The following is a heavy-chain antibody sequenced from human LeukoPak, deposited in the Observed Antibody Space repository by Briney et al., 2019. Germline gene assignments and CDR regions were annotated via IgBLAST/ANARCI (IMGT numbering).Heavy chain of an antibody. CDR3: ARDPGESGGIDY. D-gene: IGHD3-3*01. CDR2: IYPGGGST. J-gene: IGHJ4*02. CDR1: GYAFTSYY. V-gene: IGHV1-46*01. Sequence: ASVKVSCKASGYAFTSYYIHWVRQAPGQGLEWMGIIYPGGGSTSYAQKFQGRVTMTRDMSTSTVYMELSSLRSEDTAVYYCARDPGESGGIDYWGQGTLVTVSS.